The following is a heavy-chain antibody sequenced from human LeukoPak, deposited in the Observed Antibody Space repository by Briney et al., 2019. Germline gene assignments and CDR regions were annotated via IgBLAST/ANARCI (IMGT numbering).Heavy chain of an antibody. CDR2: ISYDGSNK. Sequence: GGSLRLSCAASGFTFSSYGMHWVRQAPGKGLEWVAVISYDGSNKYYADSVKGRFTISRDNSKNTLYLQMNSLRAEDTAVYYCAKVSNYYDSSGYYSAGADYWGQGTLVTVSS. CDR3: AKVSNYYDSSGYYSAGADY. CDR1: GFTFSSYG. D-gene: IGHD3-22*01. J-gene: IGHJ4*02. V-gene: IGHV3-30*18.